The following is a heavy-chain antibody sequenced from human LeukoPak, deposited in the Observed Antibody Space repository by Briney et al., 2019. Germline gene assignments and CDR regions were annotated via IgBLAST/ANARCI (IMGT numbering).Heavy chain of an antibody. CDR3: ARGYSCYDYRFDY. D-gene: IGHD5-12*01. V-gene: IGHV1-2*02. CDR2: INPNSGGT. Sequence: ASVKVSCKASGYTFTGYYMHWVRQAPGQGLEWMGWINPNSGGTNYAQKFQGRVTMTRDTSISTAYMELSRLRSDDTAVYYCARGYSCYDYRFDYWGQGTLVTVSS. CDR1: GYTFTGYY. J-gene: IGHJ4*02.